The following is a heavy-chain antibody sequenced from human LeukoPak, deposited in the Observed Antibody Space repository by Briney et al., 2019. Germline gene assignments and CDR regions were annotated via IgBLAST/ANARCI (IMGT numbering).Heavy chain of an antibody. J-gene: IGHJ5*02. V-gene: IGHV4-38-2*02. CDR3: ARQDYVWGSYWALWFDP. CDR2: IYHSGST. CDR1: GYSISSGYY. Sequence: SETLSLTCTVSGYSISSGYYWGWIRQPPGKGLEWIGSIYHSGSTYYNPSLKSRVTISVDTSKNQFSLKLSSVTAADTAVYYCARQDYVWGSYWALWFDPWGQGTLVTVSS. D-gene: IGHD3-16*01.